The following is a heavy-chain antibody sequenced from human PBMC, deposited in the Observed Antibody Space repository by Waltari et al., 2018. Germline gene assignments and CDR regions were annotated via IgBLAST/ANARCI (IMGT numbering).Heavy chain of an antibody. J-gene: IGHJ4*02. CDR1: GFTFSSYS. CDR2: ISSSSSTI. V-gene: IGHV3-48*01. D-gene: IGHD3-22*01. Sequence: EVQLVESGGGLVQPGGSLRLSCAASGFTFSSYSMNWVRQAPGKGLEWVSYISSSSSTIYYADSVKGRFTISRDNAKNSLYLQMNSLRAEDTAVYYCARAWGNYYDSSGSLPHYWGQGTLVTVSS. CDR3: ARAWGNYYDSSGSLPHY.